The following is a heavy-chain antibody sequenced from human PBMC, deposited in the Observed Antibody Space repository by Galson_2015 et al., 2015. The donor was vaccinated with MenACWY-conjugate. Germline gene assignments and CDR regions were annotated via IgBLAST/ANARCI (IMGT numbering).Heavy chain of an antibody. Sequence: SLRLSCAASGFIFSNAWMSWVRQAPGKGLEWVGRIKSKTDGGTTDYAAPVKGRFTISRDDSKNTLYLQMNSLKTEDTAVYYCTTDHPKGDILTGGPLLWGQGTLVTVSS. CDR3: TTDHPKGDILTGGPLL. D-gene: IGHD3-9*01. J-gene: IGHJ4*02. CDR2: IKSKTDGGTT. CDR1: GFIFSNAW. V-gene: IGHV3-15*01.